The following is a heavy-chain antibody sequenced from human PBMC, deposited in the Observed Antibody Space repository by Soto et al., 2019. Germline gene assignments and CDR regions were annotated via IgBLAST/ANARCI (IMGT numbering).Heavy chain of an antibody. J-gene: IGHJ6*02. V-gene: IGHV1-3*01. CDR1: GYTFTSYA. CDR2: INAGNGNT. CDR3: ASMVERRGYYYYGMDV. D-gene: IGHD1-1*01. Sequence: GSVKVSCKASGYTFTSYAMHWVRQAPGQRLEWMGWINAGNGNTKYSQKFQGRVTITRDTSASTAYMELSSLRSEDTAVYYCASMVERRGYYYYGMDVWGQGTTVTVSS.